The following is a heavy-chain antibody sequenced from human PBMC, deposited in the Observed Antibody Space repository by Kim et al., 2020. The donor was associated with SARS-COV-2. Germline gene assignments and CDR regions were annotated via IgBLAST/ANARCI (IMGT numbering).Heavy chain of an antibody. CDR2: IHASGST. CDR3: ARQVAGADRRLDY. CDR1: GGSFSSYY. D-gene: IGHD6-19*01. V-gene: IGHV4-4*07. Sequence: SETLSLICTVSGGSFSSYYWSWIRQSAGRGLEWIGRIHASGSTNYNPSLKSRLTMSVDTSKHQMSLELSSVTAADTAMYYCARQVAGADRRLDYWGQGILVTVSS. J-gene: IGHJ4*02.